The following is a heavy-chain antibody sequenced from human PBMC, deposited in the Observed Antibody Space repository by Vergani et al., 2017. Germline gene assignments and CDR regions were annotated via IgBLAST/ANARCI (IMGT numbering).Heavy chain of an antibody. Sequence: VQLLESGGGLVQPGGSLRLSCAASGFTFSSYGMHWVRQAPGKGLEWVAVIWYDGSNKYYADSVKGRFTISRDNSKNTLYLQMNSLRAEDTAVYYCARGPSSSWYVYYYYYMDVWGKGTTVTVSS. CDR2: IWYDGSNK. CDR3: ARGPSSSWYVYYYYYMDV. CDR1: GFTFSSYG. J-gene: IGHJ6*03. D-gene: IGHD6-13*01. V-gene: IGHV3-33*08.